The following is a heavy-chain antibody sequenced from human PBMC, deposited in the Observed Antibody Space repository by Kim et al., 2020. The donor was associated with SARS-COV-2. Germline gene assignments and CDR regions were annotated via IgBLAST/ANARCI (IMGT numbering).Heavy chain of an antibody. CDR2: LSWDGGST. J-gene: IGHJ4*02. CDR1: GFTFDDYA. Sequence: GGSLRLSCAASGFTFDDYAMHWVRQAPGKGLEWVSLLSWDGGSTYYADSVKGRFTISRDNSKNSLYLQMNSLRAEDTALYYCAKDISPLDYYFDYWGQGTLVTVSS. CDR3: AKDISPLDYYFDY. V-gene: IGHV3-43D*03.